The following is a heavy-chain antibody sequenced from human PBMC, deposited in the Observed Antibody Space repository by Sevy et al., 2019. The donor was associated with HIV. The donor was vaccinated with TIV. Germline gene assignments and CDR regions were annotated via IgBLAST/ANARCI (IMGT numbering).Heavy chain of an antibody. D-gene: IGHD3-3*01. V-gene: IGHV3-30*18. CDR3: AKESGSYYDFWSGHDAFDI. Sequence: GGSLRLSCAASGFNFSSYGMHWVRQAPGKGLEWVAVISYAGSSKYYADSMKGRFTISRDNSKNTLYLQITSLRAEDRAVYYCAKESGSYYDFWSGHDAFDIWGQGTMVTVSS. CDR1: GFNFSSYG. CDR2: ISYAGSSK. J-gene: IGHJ3*02.